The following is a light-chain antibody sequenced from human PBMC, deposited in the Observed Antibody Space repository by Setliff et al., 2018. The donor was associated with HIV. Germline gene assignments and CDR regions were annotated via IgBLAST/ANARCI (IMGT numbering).Light chain of an antibody. Sequence: ALAQPASVSGSPGQSITIFCTGTSSDVGGYDYVSWYQQHPGKAPKLMIYDVNKRPSGVSNRFSGSKSGNTASLTISGLQAEDEADYYCSSYTSSSTLVFGGGTKGTVL. CDR2: DVN. J-gene: IGLJ2*01. V-gene: IGLV2-14*01. CDR1: SSDVGGYDY. CDR3: SSYTSSSTLV.